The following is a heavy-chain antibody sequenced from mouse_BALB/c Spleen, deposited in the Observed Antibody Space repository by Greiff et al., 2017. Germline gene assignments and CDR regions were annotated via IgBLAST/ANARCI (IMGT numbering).Heavy chain of an antibody. CDR1: GYTFTSYT. CDR3: ARFYGSSYGAMDY. D-gene: IGHD1-1*01. Sequence: QVQLKESGAELARPGASVKMSCKASGYTFTSYTMHWVKQRPGQGLEWIGYINPSSGYTNYNQKFKDKATLTADKSSSTAYMQLSSLTSEDSAVYYCARFYGSSYGAMDYWGQGTSVTVSS. CDR2: INPSSGYT. J-gene: IGHJ4*01. V-gene: IGHV1-4*01.